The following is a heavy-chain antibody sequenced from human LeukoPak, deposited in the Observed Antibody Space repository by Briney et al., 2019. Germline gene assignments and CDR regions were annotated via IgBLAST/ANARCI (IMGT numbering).Heavy chain of an antibody. CDR1: GGSISSYY. D-gene: IGHD6-19*01. V-gene: IGHV4-59*08. CDR2: IYYSGST. CDR3: ARHIQSSGSALYDY. J-gene: IGHJ4*02. Sequence: SETLSLTCTVSGGSISSYYWSWIRQPPGKGLEWIGYIYYSGSTNYNPSLKSRVTISVDTSKNQFSLKLSSVTAADTAVYYCARHIQSSGSALYDYWGQGTLVTVSS.